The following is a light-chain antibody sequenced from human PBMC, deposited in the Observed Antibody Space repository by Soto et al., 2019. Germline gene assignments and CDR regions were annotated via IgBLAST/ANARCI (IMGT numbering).Light chain of an antibody. CDR1: SCNIGAGYD. CDR3: QCYDSSLSGHVV. CDR2: GNS. Sequence: QSVLTQPPSVSGAPGQRVTISCTGSSCNIGAGYDVHWYQQLPGTAPKLLIYGNSNRPSGVPDRFSGSKSGTSASLAITGLQDEDEDEYYCQCYDSSLSGHVVFGGGTKLTVL. V-gene: IGLV1-40*01. J-gene: IGLJ2*01.